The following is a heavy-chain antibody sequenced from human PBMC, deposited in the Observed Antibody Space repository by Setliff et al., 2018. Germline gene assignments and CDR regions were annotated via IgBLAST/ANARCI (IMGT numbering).Heavy chain of an antibody. D-gene: IGHD3-10*01. CDR3: ARVDYYGSGNYYDH. J-gene: IGHJ4*02. CDR2: INAGNGIT. CDR1: GYTLSRHY. Sequence: ASVKVSCKATGYTLSRHYMHWARQAPGQGLEWMGWINAGNGITKYSQKFQGRVTITRDTSASTAYMELSSLRSDDTAVYYCARVDYYGSGNYYDHWGQGTLVTVSS. V-gene: IGHV1-3*01.